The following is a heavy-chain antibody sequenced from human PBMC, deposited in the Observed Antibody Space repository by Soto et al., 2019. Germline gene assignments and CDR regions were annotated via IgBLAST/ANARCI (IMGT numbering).Heavy chain of an antibody. CDR3: AHIEVSGSAFDI. V-gene: IGHV2-70*04. Sequence: SGPTLVNPTQTLTLTCTFSGFSFTTSEMRVGWIRQPPGKALEWLARIDWDDDKFYSTSLKTRLTISKDTSKNLVVLTMTNVDPVDTATYYCAHIEVSGSAFDIWGQGTMVTVSS. D-gene: IGHD2-15*01. CDR2: IDWDDDK. J-gene: IGHJ3*02. CDR1: GFSFTTSEMR.